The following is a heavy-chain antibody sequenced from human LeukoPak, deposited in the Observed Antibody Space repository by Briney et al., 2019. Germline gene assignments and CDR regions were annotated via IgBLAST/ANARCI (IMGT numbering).Heavy chain of an antibody. J-gene: IGHJ4*02. CDR1: GFTFSSYA. V-gene: IGHV3-23*01. CDR2: ISGSGGST. CDR3: AKDPRIWFGESHYFDY. D-gene: IGHD3-10*01. Sequence: GGSLRLSCAASGFTFSSYAMSWVRQAPGKGLEWVSAISGSGGSTYYADSVKGRFTISRDNSKNTLYLQMNSLRAEDTAVYYCAKDPRIWFGESHYFDYWGQGTLVTVSS.